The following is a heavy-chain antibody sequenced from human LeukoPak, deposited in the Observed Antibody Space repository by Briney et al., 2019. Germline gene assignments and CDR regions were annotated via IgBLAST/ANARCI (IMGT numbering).Heavy chain of an antibody. CDR3: AMTPQGSRNYFYLDS. CDR1: GFTFSSYA. D-gene: IGHD1-7*01. Sequence: GGSLRLSCAASGFTFSSYAMSWVRQAPGKGLEWISGISGSGSSPYYADSVKGRFTISRDNPKNTLYLQMNSLRAEDTAVYYCAMTPQGSRNYFYLDSWGQGTLVTVSS. V-gene: IGHV3-23*01. J-gene: IGHJ4*02. CDR2: ISGSGSSP.